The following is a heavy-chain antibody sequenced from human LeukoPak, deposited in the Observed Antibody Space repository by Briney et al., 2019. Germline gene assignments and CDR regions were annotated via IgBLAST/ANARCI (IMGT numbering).Heavy chain of an antibody. Sequence: PAETLSLTCSVCGGSISSGSYYWSWIRQPAGKGREWIGRIYTSGITNYNPSLTSRVTISVATSKNQFSLKLSSVTAADTAVSYCARGSHRHSYGDYWGQGPLVTVSS. CDR1: GGSISSGSYY. V-gene: IGHV4-61*02. J-gene: IGHJ4*02. CDR3: ARGSHRHSYGDY. CDR2: IYTSGIT. D-gene: IGHD5-18*01.